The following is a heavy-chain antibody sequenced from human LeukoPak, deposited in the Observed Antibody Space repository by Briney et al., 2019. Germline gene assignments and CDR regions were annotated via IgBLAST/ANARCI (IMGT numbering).Heavy chain of an antibody. V-gene: IGHV4-59*01. Sequence: SETLSLTCTVSGGSISSYYWSWIRQPPGKGLEWIGYIYYTGSTDYNPSLKSRVTISVDTSKNQFSLKLSSVTAADPAVYYCARSAYTDYSVLWFDPWGQGTLVTVSS. CDR2: IYYTGST. CDR1: GGSISSYY. D-gene: IGHD3-16*01. CDR3: ARSAYTDYSVLWFDP. J-gene: IGHJ5*02.